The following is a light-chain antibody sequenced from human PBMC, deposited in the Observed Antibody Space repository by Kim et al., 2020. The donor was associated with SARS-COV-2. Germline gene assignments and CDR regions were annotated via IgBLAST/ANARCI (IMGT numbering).Light chain of an antibody. J-gene: IGLJ1*01. CDR2: DVT. V-gene: IGLV2-11*01. CDR3: CSFADSYYV. CDR1: SSDVDDYNY. Sequence: QSALTRPRSVSGSPGQSVTISCTGTSSDVDDYNYVSWYQQHPGKAPRLMIYDVTKRPSGVPDRFSGSKSGNTASLTISGLQAEDEADYYCCSFADSYYVFGTGTKVTVL.